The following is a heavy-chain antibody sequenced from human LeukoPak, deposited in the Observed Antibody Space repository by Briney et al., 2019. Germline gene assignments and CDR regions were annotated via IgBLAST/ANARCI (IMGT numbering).Heavy chain of an antibody. Sequence: GGSLRLSCAASGFTFSSYAMSWVRQAPGKGLEWVSAISGSGGSTYYADSVKGRFTISRDNSKNTLYLQMNSLRAEDTAVYYCAKDPQPSCGGDCYFDYWGQGTLVTVPS. V-gene: IGHV3-23*01. J-gene: IGHJ4*02. D-gene: IGHD2-21*02. CDR1: GFTFSSYA. CDR3: AKDPQPSCGGDCYFDY. CDR2: ISGSGGST.